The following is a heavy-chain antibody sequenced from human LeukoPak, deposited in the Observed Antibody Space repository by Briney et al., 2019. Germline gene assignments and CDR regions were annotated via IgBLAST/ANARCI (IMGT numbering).Heavy chain of an antibody. CDR3: ARDSGEFKWLVLPYYYYYMDV. J-gene: IGHJ6*03. Sequence: GASVKVSCKASGYTFTGYYMHWVGQSPGQGLEGMGWIKPNSGGTNYAQKFQGRVTMNRDTSISTAYMELRRLRSDDTAVYYCARDSGEFKWLVLPYYYYYMDVWGKGTTVTVSS. CDR1: GYTFTGYY. CDR2: IKPNSGGT. D-gene: IGHD6-19*01. V-gene: IGHV1-2*02.